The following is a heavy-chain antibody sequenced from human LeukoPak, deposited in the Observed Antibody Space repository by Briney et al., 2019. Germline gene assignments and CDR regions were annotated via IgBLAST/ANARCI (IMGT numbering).Heavy chain of an antibody. Sequence: SETLSLTCTVSGGSISGSSYYWGWIRQPPGKGLEWIGYIYYSGSTNYNPSLKSRVTISVDTSKNQFSLKLSSVTAADTAVYYCARSDIVARFDPWGQGTLVTVSS. CDR1: GGSISGSSYY. J-gene: IGHJ5*02. CDR2: IYYSGST. D-gene: IGHD2-15*01. V-gene: IGHV4-61*05. CDR3: ARSDIVARFDP.